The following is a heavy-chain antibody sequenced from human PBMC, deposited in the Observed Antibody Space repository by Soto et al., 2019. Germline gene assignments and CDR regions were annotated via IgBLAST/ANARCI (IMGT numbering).Heavy chain of an antibody. CDR2: INSDGSTT. CDR1: GFTFRDHW. CDR3: ARGYSSGPDY. V-gene: IGHV3-74*01. D-gene: IGHD6-19*01. Sequence: EVQLVESGGGLVQPGGSLRLSCAASGFTFRDHWMHWVRQAPGKGLVWVSRINSDGSTTTYADSVKGRFNISRDNAKSTLYLQLNSLRAEDTALYYCARGYSSGPDYWGQGTLVTVSS. J-gene: IGHJ4*02.